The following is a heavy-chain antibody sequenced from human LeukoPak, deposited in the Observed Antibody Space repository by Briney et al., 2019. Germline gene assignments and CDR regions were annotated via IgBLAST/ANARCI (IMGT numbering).Heavy chain of an antibody. V-gene: IGHV1-8*01. CDR2: MNPNSGNT. CDR1: EYTSTSYD. Sequence: ASVKVSCKASEYTSTSYDINWVRQATGQGLEWMGWMNPNSGNTGYAQKFQGRVTMTRVTSISTAYMELSNLTSEDTAVYYCARGSWGEIAGRKSFEFWGRGSLVTVSS. CDR3: ARGSWGEIAGRKSFEF. D-gene: IGHD6-6*01. J-gene: IGHJ4*02.